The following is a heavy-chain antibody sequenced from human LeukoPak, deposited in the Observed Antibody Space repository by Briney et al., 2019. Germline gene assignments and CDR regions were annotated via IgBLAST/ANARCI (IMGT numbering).Heavy chain of an antibody. J-gene: IGHJ4*02. V-gene: IGHV4-34*01. CDR3: ARELATIWN. Sequence: SETLSLTCAVYGGSFSGYYWSWIRQPPGKGLEWIGEINHSGSTNYNPSLKSRVTISVDTSKKQFSLKLSSVTAADTAVYYCARELATIWNWGQGTLVTVSS. CDR1: GGSFSGYY. D-gene: IGHD5-24*01. CDR2: INHSGST.